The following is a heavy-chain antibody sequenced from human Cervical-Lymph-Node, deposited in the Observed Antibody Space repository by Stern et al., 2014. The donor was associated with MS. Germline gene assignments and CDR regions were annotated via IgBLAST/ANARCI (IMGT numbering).Heavy chain of an antibody. J-gene: IGHJ4*02. CDR2: IDDTGRT. Sequence: QLQLQESGPGLVKPSETLSRTCTVSGGSISSSYYWGWIRQSSGKGLEWIGSIDDTGRTFYNPSLQSRVTISVDTSNNQFSLKLSSVTAADTAVYYCVRQVTVRSRFDYWGQGTLVTVSS. V-gene: IGHV4-39*01. CDR1: GGSISSSYY. D-gene: IGHD4-11*01. CDR3: VRQVTVRSRFDY.